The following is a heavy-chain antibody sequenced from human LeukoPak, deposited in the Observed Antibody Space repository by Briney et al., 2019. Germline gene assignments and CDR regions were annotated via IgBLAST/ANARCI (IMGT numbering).Heavy chain of an antibody. CDR3: ARGPGIAAAYDY. CDR2: IYYSGST. J-gene: IGHJ4*02. D-gene: IGHD6-13*01. CDR1: GGSISSYY. V-gene: IGHV4-59*01. Sequence: PSETLSLTCTVSGGSISSYYWSWIRQPPGKGLEWIGYIYYSGSTNYNPSLKSRVTISVDTSKNQFPLKLSSVTAADTAVYYCARGPGIAAAYDYWGQGTLVTVSS.